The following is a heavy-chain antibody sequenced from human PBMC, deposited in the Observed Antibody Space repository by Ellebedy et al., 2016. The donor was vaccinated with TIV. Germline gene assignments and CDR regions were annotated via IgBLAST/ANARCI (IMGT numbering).Heavy chain of an antibody. Sequence: AASVKVSCKASGYTFINYGISWVRQAPGQGLEWMGWINAYNGKTNYAQKFQGRVTLTTETSTSTADMELRSLRSDDTAVYYCARGSYYDILSGYYSYGMDVWGQGTTVTVSS. V-gene: IGHV1-18*01. CDR3: ARGSYYDILSGYYSYGMDV. J-gene: IGHJ6*02. CDR2: INAYNGKT. CDR1: GYTFINYG. D-gene: IGHD3-9*01.